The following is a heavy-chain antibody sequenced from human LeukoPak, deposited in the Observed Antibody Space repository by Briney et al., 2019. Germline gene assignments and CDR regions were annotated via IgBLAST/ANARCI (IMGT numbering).Heavy chain of an antibody. Sequence: SETLSLTCTVSGGSISYYYWSWIRQPPGKGLEWIGYIHYSGNTNYNPSLKSRVTLSVDTSKNQFSLKLSSVTAADTAVYYCARVKGREGSTVIIDYWGQGTLVTVSS. J-gene: IGHJ4*02. D-gene: IGHD3-10*01. V-gene: IGHV4-59*01. CDR1: GGSISYYY. CDR2: IHYSGNT. CDR3: ARVKGREGSTVIIDY.